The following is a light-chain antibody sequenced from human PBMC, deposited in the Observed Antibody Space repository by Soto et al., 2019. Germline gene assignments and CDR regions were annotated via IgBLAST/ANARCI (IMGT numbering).Light chain of an antibody. CDR1: QSVGSN. V-gene: IGKV3-11*01. CDR3: QQRSNWPPIT. J-gene: IGKJ5*01. Sequence: EIVMTQSPATLSVSPGERATLCCRASQSVGSNVAWYQQKPGQAPRLLIYDASNRATGIPARFSGSGSGTDFTLTISSLEPEDFAVYYCQQRSNWPPITFGQGTRLEIK. CDR2: DAS.